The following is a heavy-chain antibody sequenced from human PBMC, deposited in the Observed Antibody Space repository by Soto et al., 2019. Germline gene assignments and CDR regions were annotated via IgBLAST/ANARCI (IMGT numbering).Heavy chain of an antibody. V-gene: IGHV3-49*04. CDR1: GFTFGDYA. D-gene: IGHD6-13*01. CDR2: IRSKAYGGTT. CDR3: TRQEADRARYFDY. J-gene: IGHJ4*02. Sequence: GGSLRLSCTASGFTFGDYAMSWVRQAPGKGLEWVGFIRSKAYGGTTEYAASVKGRFTISRDDSKSIAYLQMNSLKTEDTAAYYCTRQEADRARYFDYWGQGTLVTVSS.